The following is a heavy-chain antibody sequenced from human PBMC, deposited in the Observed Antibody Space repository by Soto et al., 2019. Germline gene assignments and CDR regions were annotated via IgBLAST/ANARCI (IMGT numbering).Heavy chain of an antibody. D-gene: IGHD3-3*02. Sequence: EVQVVESGGGLVKPGGSLRLSCTASGSPFSTYGMNWVRQAPGKGLEWVSSISNGCNYIYYADSLQGRFTISRDNAKNSLYLQMNSLRAEDTAVYFCARDESAGSSIRYWGQGTLVTVSS. CDR1: GSPFSTYG. CDR3: ARDESAGSSIRY. J-gene: IGHJ4*02. CDR2: ISNGCNYI. V-gene: IGHV3-21*01.